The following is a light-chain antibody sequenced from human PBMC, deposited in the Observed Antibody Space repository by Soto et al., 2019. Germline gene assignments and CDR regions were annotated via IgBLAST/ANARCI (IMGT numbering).Light chain of an antibody. V-gene: IGLV1-44*01. CDR2: SNN. J-gene: IGLJ1*01. CDR3: SSYAGSNNYNYV. Sequence: QSVLTQPPSASGTPGQRVTISCSGSSSNIGSNTVNWYQQLPGTAPKLFIYSNNQRPSGVPDRFSGSKSGTSASLAISGLQSEDEADYYCSSYAGSNNYNYVFGTGTKLTVL. CDR1: SSNIGSNT.